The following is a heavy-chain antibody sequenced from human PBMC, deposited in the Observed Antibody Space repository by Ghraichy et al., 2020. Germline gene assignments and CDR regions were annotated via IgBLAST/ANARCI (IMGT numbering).Heavy chain of an antibody. CDR2: ISNDGSNK. CDR1: GFTFSSYG. D-gene: IGHD3-22*01. Sequence: GESLNISCAASGFTFSSYGMHWVRQAPGKGLEWVAVISNDGSNKYYADSVKGRFTISRDTSKNTLYLQMSSLRAEDTAVYYCAKASYDSTTNYWGRFEDYWGQGTLVTVSS. V-gene: IGHV3-30*18. CDR3: AKASYDSTTNYWGRFEDY. J-gene: IGHJ4*02.